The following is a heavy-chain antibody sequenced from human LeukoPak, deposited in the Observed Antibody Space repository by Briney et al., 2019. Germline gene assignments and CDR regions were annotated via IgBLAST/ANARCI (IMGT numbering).Heavy chain of an antibody. D-gene: IGHD5-18*01. CDR1: GGSISSGGYY. Sequence: SETLSLTCTVSGGSISSGGYYWSCIRQHPGKGLEWIGYIYYSGSTYYSPSLKSRVTISVDTSKNQFSLKLSSVTAVDTAVYYCARDTALVTGDYWGQGTLVTVSS. CDR3: ARDTALVTGDY. V-gene: IGHV4-31*03. CDR2: IYYSGST. J-gene: IGHJ4*02.